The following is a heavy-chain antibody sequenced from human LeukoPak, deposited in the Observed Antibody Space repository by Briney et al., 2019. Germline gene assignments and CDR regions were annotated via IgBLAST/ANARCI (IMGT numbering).Heavy chain of an antibody. V-gene: IGHV4-34*01. D-gene: IGHD6-13*01. CDR1: RGSFSGFF. Sequence: PSETPSLTCAVYRGSFSGFFWTWVRQPPGKGLEWIGDITPGGSTNYNSSLKSRLSMSLDSSRDQFSLKLSSVTAADTAVYYCASENIAAAGRFDYWGQGTLVTVSS. CDR2: ITPGGST. J-gene: IGHJ4*02. CDR3: ASENIAAAGRFDY.